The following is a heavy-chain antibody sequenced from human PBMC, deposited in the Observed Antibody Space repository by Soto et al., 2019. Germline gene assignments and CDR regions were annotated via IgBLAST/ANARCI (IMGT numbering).Heavy chain of an antibody. V-gene: IGHV1-69*13. J-gene: IGHJ5*02. CDR3: ARAGQQWLVHPSLNWFDP. CDR1: GGTFSSYA. D-gene: IGHD6-19*01. Sequence: GASVKVSCKASGGTFSSYAISWVRQAPGQGLEWMGGIIPIFGTANYAQKFQGRVTITADESTSTAYMELSRLGSDDTAVYYCARAGQQWLVHPSLNWFDPWGQGTLVTVSS. CDR2: IIPIFGTA.